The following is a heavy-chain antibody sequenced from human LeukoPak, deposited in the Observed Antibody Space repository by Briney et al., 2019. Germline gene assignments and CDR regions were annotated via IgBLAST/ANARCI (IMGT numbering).Heavy chain of an antibody. V-gene: IGHV3-48*03. D-gene: IGHD6-13*01. CDR2: ISSSGSTI. CDR3: ARDRGYSNGWYNY. Sequence: GGSLRLSCAASGFTFSSYEMNWVRQAPGKGLEWVSYISSSGSTIYYADSVKGRFTISRDNAKNSLYLQMNSLTAGDTAVYYCARDRGYSNGWYNYWGQGTLVSVSS. J-gene: IGHJ4*02. CDR1: GFTFSSYE.